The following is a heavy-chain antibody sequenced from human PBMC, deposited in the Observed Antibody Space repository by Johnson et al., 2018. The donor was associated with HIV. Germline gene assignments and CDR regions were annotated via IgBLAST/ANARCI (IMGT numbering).Heavy chain of an antibody. V-gene: IGHV3-33*06. CDR3: SKDRTMHDAFDI. CDR1: GFRFSTYA. J-gene: IGHJ3*02. CDR2: LWNDGRDK. Sequence: QVQLVESGGGVVQPGRSLRLSCAASGFRFSTYALHWVRQTPGKGLEWVALLWNDGRDKYYADSVKGRFTSSRDNSRNTLYLQMNSLRAEDTSVYYCSKDRTMHDAFDIGGQGKRGTVSS.